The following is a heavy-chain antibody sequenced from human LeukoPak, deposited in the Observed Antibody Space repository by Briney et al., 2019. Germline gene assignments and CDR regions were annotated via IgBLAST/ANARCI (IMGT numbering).Heavy chain of an antibody. V-gene: IGHV3-7*03. D-gene: IGHD1-26*01. CDR2: INQYGSES. J-gene: IGHJ4*02. Sequence: PGGSLRLSCAASGFTFSSYWMSWVRQAPGKGLEWLVNINQYGSESYSVDSVKGRFTISRDNAKNSLYLQMNSLRAEDTAVYFCARDSGGSYRFFDSWGQGTLVTVSS. CDR3: ARDSGGSYRFFDS. CDR1: GFTFSSYW.